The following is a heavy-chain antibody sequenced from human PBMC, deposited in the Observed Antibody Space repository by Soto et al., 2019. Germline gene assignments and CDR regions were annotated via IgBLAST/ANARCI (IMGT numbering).Heavy chain of an antibody. CDR3: AKGIGGSMAHYYGMDV. CDR2: ISGSGGST. V-gene: IGHV3-23*01. J-gene: IGHJ6*02. Sequence: GGSLRLSCAASGFTFSSYAMSWVRQAPGKGLEWVSAISGSGGSTYYADSVKGRFTISRDNSKNTLYLQMNSLRAEDTAVYYCAKGIGGSMAHYYGMDVWGQGTTVTVSS. D-gene: IGHD2-15*01. CDR1: GFTFSSYA.